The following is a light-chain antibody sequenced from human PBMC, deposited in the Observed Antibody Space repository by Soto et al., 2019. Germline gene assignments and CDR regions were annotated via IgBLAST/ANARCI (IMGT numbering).Light chain of an antibody. V-gene: IGKV3-20*01. CDR2: AAS. Sequence: ELLVTQSPVTLSLSPGERATLSCWARRGVSSGYLAWYQQKPGQAPRPLIYAASNRATGIPGRFSGSGFGTDFTLTISRLEPEDFAVYYCQHYDISWWTVGQGTKVDSK. CDR1: RGVSSGY. J-gene: IGKJ1*01. CDR3: QHYDISWWT.